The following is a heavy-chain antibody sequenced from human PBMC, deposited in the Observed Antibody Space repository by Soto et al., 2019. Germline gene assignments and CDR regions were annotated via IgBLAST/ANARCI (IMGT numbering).Heavy chain of an antibody. D-gene: IGHD3-22*01. CDR3: ARVSNYYDSSGYYLYFDY. Sequence: GWSLRLSCAASGFTFSSYSMNWVRQAPGKGLEWVSSISSSSSYIYYADSVKGRFTISRDNAKNSLYLQMNSLRAEDTAVYYCARVSNYYDSSGYYLYFDYWGQGTLVTVSS. J-gene: IGHJ4*02. V-gene: IGHV3-21*01. CDR1: GFTFSSYS. CDR2: ISSSSSYI.